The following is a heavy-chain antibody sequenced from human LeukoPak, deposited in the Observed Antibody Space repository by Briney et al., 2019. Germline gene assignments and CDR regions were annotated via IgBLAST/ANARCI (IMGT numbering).Heavy chain of an antibody. V-gene: IGHV3-74*01. Sequence: GGSLRLSCAASGFVFSSYWMHWVRQAPGKGLVWVSRINSDGSNTIYADSVKGRFTFSRDNAKNTLYLQMNSLRAEDTAVYYCSRGGDYHAFDIWGQGTMVTVSS. D-gene: IGHD4-17*01. CDR3: SRGGDYHAFDI. CDR1: GFVFSSYW. CDR2: INSDGSNT. J-gene: IGHJ3*02.